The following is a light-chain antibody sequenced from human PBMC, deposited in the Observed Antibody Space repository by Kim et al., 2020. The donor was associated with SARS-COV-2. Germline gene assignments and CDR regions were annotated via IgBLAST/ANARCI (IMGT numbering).Light chain of an antibody. V-gene: IGKV1-17*01. J-gene: IGKJ1*01. CDR1: QGIRTD. Sequence: ASVGDRSTLTCRASQGIRTDLAWYQQKAGKAPKRLIYAASILQSGVPSRFSGSGLGTEFTLTIDSLQSEDFATYYCLQHDSYPWTFGQGTKVDIK. CDR2: AAS. CDR3: LQHDSYPWT.